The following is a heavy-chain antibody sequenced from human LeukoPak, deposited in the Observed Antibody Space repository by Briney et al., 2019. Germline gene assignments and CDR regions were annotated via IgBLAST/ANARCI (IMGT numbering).Heavy chain of an antibody. Sequence: AGGSLRLSCAASGFTFSSYAMSWVRQAPGKGLEWVSAISGSGGSTYYADSVKGRFTISRDNSKNTLYLQMNSLRAEDTAVYYCAKGNSWSTPTPSGDHWGQGTLVTVSS. CDR1: GFTFSSYA. D-gene: IGHD6-13*01. CDR2: ISGSGGST. CDR3: AKGNSWSTPTPSGDH. J-gene: IGHJ4*02. V-gene: IGHV3-23*01.